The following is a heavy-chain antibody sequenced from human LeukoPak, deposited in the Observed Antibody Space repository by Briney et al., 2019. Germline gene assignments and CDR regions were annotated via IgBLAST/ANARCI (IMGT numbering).Heavy chain of an antibody. Sequence: GGSLRLSCAASRFIFSNYGMHWVRQAPGKGLEWVAVVSYDGSNKYYADSVKGRFTISRDNSKSTLYLQMNNLRAEDTAVYYFAKSPHKDYYDNSAYYASDAFDIWGQGTMVTVSS. D-gene: IGHD3-22*01. J-gene: IGHJ3*02. CDR1: RFIFSNYG. V-gene: IGHV3-30*18. CDR3: AKSPHKDYYDNSAYYASDAFDI. CDR2: VSYDGSNK.